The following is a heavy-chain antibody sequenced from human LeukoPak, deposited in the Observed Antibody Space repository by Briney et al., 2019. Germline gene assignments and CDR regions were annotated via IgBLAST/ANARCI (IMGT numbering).Heavy chain of an antibody. J-gene: IGHJ4*02. CDR1: GFTFSTYE. CDR3: ARDVGGSLDY. Sequence: GGSLRLSCAASGFTFSTYEMNWVRQAPGNGLEWVANIKEDESAKHQADSVKGRFTISRDNAQNSVYLQMSSLRGEDTAVYYCARDVGGSLDYWGQGTLVTVSS. CDR2: IKEDESAK. D-gene: IGHD1-26*01. V-gene: IGHV3-7*01.